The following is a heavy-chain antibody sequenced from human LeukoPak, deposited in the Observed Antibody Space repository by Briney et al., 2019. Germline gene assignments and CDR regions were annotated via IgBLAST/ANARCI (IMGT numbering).Heavy chain of an antibody. CDR1: GGSISSSNW. CDR2: IYHSGST. V-gene: IGHV4-4*02. J-gene: IGHJ4*02. D-gene: IGHD3-3*01. Sequence: SETLSLTCAVSGGSISSSNWWSWVRQPPGKGLEWIGEIYHSGSTNYNPSLKSRVTISVDKSKNQFSLKLSSVTAADTAVYYCARLSYDFWSGYSGYFDYWGQGTLVTVSS. CDR3: ARLSYDFWSGYSGYFDY.